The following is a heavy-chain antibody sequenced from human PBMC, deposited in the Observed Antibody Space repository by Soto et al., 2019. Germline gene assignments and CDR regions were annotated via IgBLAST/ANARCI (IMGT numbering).Heavy chain of an antibody. CDR2: IKQDGREK. D-gene: IGHD6-19*01. J-gene: IGHJ4*02. Sequence: EVQLEESGGTLVQPGGSLRLSCAASGLTFSNYWMSWVRQAPGKGLEWVANIKQDGREKYYVDSVRGRFTISRDNAKNSLYLQMSSLRAEDTAVYYCTKVVGLAGQDWGQGTLVTVS. V-gene: IGHV3-7*01. CDR1: GLTFSNYW. CDR3: TKVVGLAGQD.